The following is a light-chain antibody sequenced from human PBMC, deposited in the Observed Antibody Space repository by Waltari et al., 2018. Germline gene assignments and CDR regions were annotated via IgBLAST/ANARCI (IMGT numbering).Light chain of an antibody. J-gene: IGKJ1*01. CDR3: QHHVRLPAT. CDR1: PSISRY. V-gene: IGKV3-20*01. Sequence: IVLTQSPGTLSLSRGDRAPLPCMASPSISRYLAWYQQKPGQAPRFLIYGASTMATGIPDRFSGSGSGTDFSLTISGLEPEDSAVYYCQHHVRLPATFGQGTKVEIK. CDR2: GAS.